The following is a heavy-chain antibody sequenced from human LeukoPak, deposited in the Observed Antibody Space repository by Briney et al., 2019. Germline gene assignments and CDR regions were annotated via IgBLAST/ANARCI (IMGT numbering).Heavy chain of an antibody. D-gene: IGHD2-2*01. V-gene: IGHV5-51*01. CDR1: GYSFTTYW. Sequence: GESLQISCKGSGYSFTTYWSGWGRQMPGKGLEGMGIIYPGDSDTRYSPSFQGQVTISADKSISTAYLQWSSLKASDTAMYYCARPECSSPTCPFDYWGQGTLVTVSS. J-gene: IGHJ4*02. CDR3: ARPECSSPTCPFDY. CDR2: IYPGDSDT.